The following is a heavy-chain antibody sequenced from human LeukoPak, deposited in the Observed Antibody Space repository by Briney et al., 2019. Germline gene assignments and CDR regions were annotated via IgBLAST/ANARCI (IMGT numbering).Heavy chain of an antibody. J-gene: IGHJ4*02. CDR1: GFTFSSYA. D-gene: IGHD2-8*01. CDR3: AKGYCANGVCFDY. V-gene: IGHV3-23*01. CDR2: ISAAGGST. Sequence: GGSLRLSCTASGFTFSSYAMNWVRQAPGKGLDWVSTISAAGGSTYYADSVKGRFTISRDNSKSTLYLQVDSLRAEDSAIFYCAKGYCANGVCFDYWGQGTLVTVSS.